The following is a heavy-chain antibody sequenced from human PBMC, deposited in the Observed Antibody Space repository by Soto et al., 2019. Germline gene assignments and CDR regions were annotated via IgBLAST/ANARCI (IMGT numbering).Heavy chain of an antibody. CDR3: ARVKGRTPSMDV. J-gene: IGHJ6*02. V-gene: IGHV3-21*01. D-gene: IGHD2-2*01. Sequence: EVQLVESGGGLVKPGGSLRLSCAASGFTFSSYSMNWVRQAPGKGLEWVSSISSSSSYIYYADSVKGRFTISRDNAKNSLYLQMTSLRAEDTAVYYCARVKGRTPSMDVWGQGTTVTVSS. CDR1: GFTFSSYS. CDR2: ISSSSSYI.